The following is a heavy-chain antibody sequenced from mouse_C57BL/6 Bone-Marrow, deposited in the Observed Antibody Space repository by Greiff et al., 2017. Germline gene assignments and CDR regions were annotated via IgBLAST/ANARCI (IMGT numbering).Heavy chain of an antibody. J-gene: IGHJ3*01. V-gene: IGHV1-64*01. CDR2: IHPNSGST. Sequence: QVQLQQPGAELVKPGASVKLSCKASGYTFTSYWMHWVKQRPGQGLEWIGMIHPNSGSTNYNEKFKSKATLTVDKSSSTAYMQLSNLTSEGSAVNYCAREGDYDSAVWCANWGQGTLVTVSA. D-gene: IGHD2-4*01. CDR1: GYTFTSYW. CDR3: AREGDYDSAVWCAN.